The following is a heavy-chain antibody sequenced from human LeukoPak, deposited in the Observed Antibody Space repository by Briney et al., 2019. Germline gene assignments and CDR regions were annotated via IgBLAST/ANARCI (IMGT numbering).Heavy chain of an antibody. Sequence: GGSLRLSCAASGFTFSSYNMNWVRQAPGKGLEWVSSITSSSSYIYYADTVKGRFTIARENAKNSLYMQMDSLRVEDTAEYYCARDPYSGNYGAYYYYYMAVWGKGTPVTVSS. J-gene: IGHJ6*03. CDR3: ARDPYSGNYGAYYYYYMAV. CDR2: ITSSSSYI. V-gene: IGHV3-21*06. CDR1: GFTFSSYN. D-gene: IGHD1-26*01.